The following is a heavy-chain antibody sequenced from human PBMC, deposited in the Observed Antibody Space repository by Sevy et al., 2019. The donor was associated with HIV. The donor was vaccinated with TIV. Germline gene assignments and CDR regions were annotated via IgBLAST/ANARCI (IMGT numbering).Heavy chain of an antibody. CDR3: ARDRLNFYDTSGYYYAEYFHH. V-gene: IGHV3-21*01. D-gene: IGHD3-22*01. CDR1: GFTFSDYG. J-gene: IGHJ1*01. CDR2: ISSSSSYL. Sequence: GESLKISCAASGFTFSDYGMNWVRQAPGKGLEWVSSISSSSSYLYYADSVKGRFTISRDNDKNSLSLQMNSLRAEDTAVYYCARDRLNFYDTSGYYYAEYFHHWGQGTLVTVSS.